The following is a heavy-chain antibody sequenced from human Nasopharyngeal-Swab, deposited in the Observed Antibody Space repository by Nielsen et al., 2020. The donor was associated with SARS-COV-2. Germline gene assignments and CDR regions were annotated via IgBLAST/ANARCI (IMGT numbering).Heavy chain of an antibody. CDR3: ARDYCSSTSCYDY. CDR2: IWYDGSEK. V-gene: IGHV3-33*01. D-gene: IGHD2-2*01. J-gene: IGHJ4*02. Sequence: GESLKISCAASRFTFSSYGMHWVRQAPGKGLEWVAVIWYDGSEKYYADSVKGRFTISRDNSNNTLYLQMNSLRAEDTAVYYCARDYCSSTSCYDYWGQGTLVTVSS. CDR1: RFTFSSYG.